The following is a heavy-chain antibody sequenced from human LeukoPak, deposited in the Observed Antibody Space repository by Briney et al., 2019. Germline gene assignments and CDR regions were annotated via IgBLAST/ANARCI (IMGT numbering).Heavy chain of an antibody. Sequence: SVKVSCKASGGTFSSYAISWVRQAPGQGLEWMGGIIPIFGTANYAQKFQGRVTITADESTSTAYTELSSLRSEDTAVYYCAMGSIVAGIYYYYYGMDVWGKGTTVTVSS. CDR1: GGTFSSYA. D-gene: IGHD5-12*01. V-gene: IGHV1-69*13. J-gene: IGHJ6*04. CDR3: AMGSIVAGIYYYYYGMDV. CDR2: IIPIFGTA.